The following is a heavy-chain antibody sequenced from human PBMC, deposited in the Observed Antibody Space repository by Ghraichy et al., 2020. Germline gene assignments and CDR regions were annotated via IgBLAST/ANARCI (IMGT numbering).Heavy chain of an antibody. V-gene: IGHV1-3*01. CDR2: INAGNGNT. J-gene: IGHJ5*02. Sequence: ASVKVSCKASGYTFTSYAMHWVRQAPGQRLEWMGWINAGNGNTKYSQKFQGRVTITRDTSANTGYMELSSLRPEDTAVYYCGRDQSGDFWSGYNWFDPLGQGTLVTVSS. CDR3: GRDQSGDFWSGYNWFDP. CDR1: GYTFTSYA. D-gene: IGHD3-3*01.